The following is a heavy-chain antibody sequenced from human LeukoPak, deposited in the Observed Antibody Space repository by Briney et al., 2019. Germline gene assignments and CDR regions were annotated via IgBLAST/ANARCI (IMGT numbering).Heavy chain of an antibody. D-gene: IGHD3-3*01. CDR3: ARVEWLLYPPYYYYYMDV. Sequence: SETLSLTCAVYGGSFSGYYWSWIRQPPGKGLEWIGEINHSGSTNYNPSLKSRVTISVDTSKNQFSLKLSSVTAADTAVYYCARVEWLLYPPYYYYYMDVWGKGTTVTVSS. CDR2: INHSGST. CDR1: GGSFSGYY. V-gene: IGHV4-34*01. J-gene: IGHJ6*03.